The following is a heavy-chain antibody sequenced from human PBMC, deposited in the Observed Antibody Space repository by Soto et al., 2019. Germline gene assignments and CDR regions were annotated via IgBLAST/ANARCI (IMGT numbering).Heavy chain of an antibody. Sequence: QVQLVQSGAEVKKPGASVKVSCKASGYTFTSYGISWVRQAPGQGLEWMGWISAYNGNTNYAQKLQGRVTMTTDTSTRTAYMELRSPRSDDTAVYYCARDRYYDILTGYYIRFGPNDYWGQGTLVTVSS. CDR3: ARDRYYDILTGYYIRFGPNDY. CDR1: GYTFTSYG. V-gene: IGHV1-18*01. D-gene: IGHD3-9*01. CDR2: ISAYNGNT. J-gene: IGHJ4*02.